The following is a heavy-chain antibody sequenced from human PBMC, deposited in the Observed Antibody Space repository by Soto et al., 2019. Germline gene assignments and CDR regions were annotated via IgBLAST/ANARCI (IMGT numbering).Heavy chain of an antibody. J-gene: IGHJ4*02. Sequence: VGSLRLSCAASGFNFSSYSMNWVRQAQGKGLGWVSSISSSSSYIYYADSVKGRFTISRDNAKNSLYLQMNSQRAEDTAVYYCARDTTAVAGTLDYRGQGTLVTVSS. V-gene: IGHV3-21*01. CDR2: ISSSSSYI. D-gene: IGHD6-19*01. CDR3: ARDTTAVAGTLDY. CDR1: GFNFSSYS.